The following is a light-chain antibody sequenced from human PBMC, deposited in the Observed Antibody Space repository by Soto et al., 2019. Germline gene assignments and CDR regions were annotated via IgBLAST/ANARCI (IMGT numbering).Light chain of an antibody. J-gene: IGKJ1*01. CDR1: QSVSSSY. CDR3: QQYGSSRWT. V-gene: IGKV3-20*01. CDR2: GAS. Sequence: IVLTQSPGTLSLSPGERATLSCRASQSVSSSYLAWYQQNRGQAPRLLIYGASSRAPGIPDRFGGSGSGTDFTLTISRLEPEDFAVCYCQQYGSSRWTFGQGTKVEIK.